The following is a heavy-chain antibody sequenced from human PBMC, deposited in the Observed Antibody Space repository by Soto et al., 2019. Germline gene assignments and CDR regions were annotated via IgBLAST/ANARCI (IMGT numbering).Heavy chain of an antibody. Sequence: GGSLRLSCAASGFTFSSYAMHWVRQAPGKGLEWVAVISYDGSNKYYADSVKGRFTISRDNSKNTLYLQMNSLRAEDTAVYYCARASIAARLYYFDYWGQGTLVTVSS. V-gene: IGHV3-30-3*01. J-gene: IGHJ4*02. D-gene: IGHD6-6*01. CDR1: GFTFSSYA. CDR3: ARASIAARLYYFDY. CDR2: ISYDGSNK.